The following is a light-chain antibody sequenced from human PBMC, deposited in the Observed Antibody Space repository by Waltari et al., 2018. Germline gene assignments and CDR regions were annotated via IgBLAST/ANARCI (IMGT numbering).Light chain of an antibody. J-gene: IGKJ1*01. CDR2: DAS. Sequence: AIQMTQSPSSLSASAGDRVTITCRASQGIRNDLGWYQQRPGKAPMLLIYDASSLQTGVPSRFSGSGSGTGFTLTISSLQPEDFGTYYCLQDYSYPWTFGQGTKVEVK. CDR3: LQDYSYPWT. CDR1: QGIRND. V-gene: IGKV1-6*01.